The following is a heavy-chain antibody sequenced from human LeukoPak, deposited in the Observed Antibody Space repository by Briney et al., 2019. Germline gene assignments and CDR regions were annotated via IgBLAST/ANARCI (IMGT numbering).Heavy chain of an antibody. V-gene: IGHV3-30*02. CDR1: AFTFSTYG. J-gene: IGHJ4*02. D-gene: IGHD3-10*01. CDR3: ARGPPYGTRSDYFDY. CDR2: IRFDGSNE. Sequence: GGSLRLSCAASAFTFSTYGMHWVRQAPGKGLEWVAFIRFDGSNEDYADSVKGRFTISRDNSMNTLYLQMTSLSADDTAVYYCARGPPYGTRSDYFDYWGQGTLVTVSS.